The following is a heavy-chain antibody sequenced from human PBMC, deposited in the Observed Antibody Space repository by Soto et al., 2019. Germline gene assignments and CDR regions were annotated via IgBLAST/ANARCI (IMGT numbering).Heavy chain of an antibody. V-gene: IGHV4-30-2*01. CDR1: GGSISSGGYS. Sequence: KPSETLSLTCAVSGGSISSGGYSWSWIRQPPGKGLEWIGYIYHSGSTYYNPSLKSRVTISVDRSKNQFSLKLSSVTAADTAVYYCARGPRTGVKAAAGTRWFDPWGQGTLVTVSS. CDR3: ARGPRTGVKAAAGTRWFDP. CDR2: IYHSGST. D-gene: IGHD6-13*01. J-gene: IGHJ5*02.